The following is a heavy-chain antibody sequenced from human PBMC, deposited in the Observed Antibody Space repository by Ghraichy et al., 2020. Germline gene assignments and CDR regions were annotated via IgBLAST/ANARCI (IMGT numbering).Heavy chain of an antibody. Sequence: SETLSLTCAVHIEPFSNYFYCWIRQPPGKGLEWIGEISHFGRTIYNPSLESRVTMSVDTSKNQISLRLSSVTAADTAVYYCARVTGDGKYWYFDLWGRGTLATVSS. CDR3: ARVTGDGKYWYFDL. D-gene: IGHD3-10*01. CDR2: ISHFGRT. J-gene: IGHJ2*01. CDR1: IEPFSNYF. V-gene: IGHV4-34*01.